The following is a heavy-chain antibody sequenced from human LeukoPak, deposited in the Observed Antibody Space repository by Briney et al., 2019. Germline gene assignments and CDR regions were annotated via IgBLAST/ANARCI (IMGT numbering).Heavy chain of an antibody. J-gene: IGHJ4*02. D-gene: IGHD2-2*01. CDR2: ISGSGGST. Sequence: GGSLRLSCAASGFTFSSYAMSWVRQAPGKGLEWVSAISGSGGSTYYADSVKGRFTISRDNSKNTLYLQMNSLRAEDTAVYYCAKDHPLRAMTVSTFDYWGQGTLVTVSS. V-gene: IGHV3-23*01. CDR3: AKDHPLRAMTVSTFDY. CDR1: GFTFSSYA.